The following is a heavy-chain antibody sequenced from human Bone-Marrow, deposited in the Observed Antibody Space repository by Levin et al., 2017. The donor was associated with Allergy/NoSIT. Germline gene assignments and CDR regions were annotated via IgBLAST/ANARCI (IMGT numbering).Heavy chain of an antibody. CDR3: ARRGAAAGRRPYGAFDS. CDR2: IYYSGST. V-gene: IGHV4-59*08. Sequence: SETLSLTCTVSGGSISSYYWSWIRQPPGKGLEWIGYIYYSGSTNYNPSLKSRVTISVDTSKNQFSLKLSSVTAADTAVYYCARRGAAAGRRPYGAFDSWGQGTMVTVSS. D-gene: IGHD6-13*01. J-gene: IGHJ3*02. CDR1: GGSISSYY.